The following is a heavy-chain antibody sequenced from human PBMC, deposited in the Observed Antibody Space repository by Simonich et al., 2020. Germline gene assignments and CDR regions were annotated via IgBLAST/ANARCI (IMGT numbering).Heavy chain of an antibody. V-gene: IGHV3-21*01. J-gene: IGHJ6*02. CDR2: ISSSSSYI. CDR1: GFTFSSYS. D-gene: IGHD6-19*01. CDR3: ARWIAVAGTGAYGMDV. Sequence: EVQLVESGGGLVKPGGSLRLSCAASGFTFSSYSRNWVRQAPGKGLERVSSISSSSSYIYYADSVKGRFTSARDNAKNSLYLQMNSLRAEDTAVYYCARWIAVAGTGAYGMDVWGQGTTVTVSS.